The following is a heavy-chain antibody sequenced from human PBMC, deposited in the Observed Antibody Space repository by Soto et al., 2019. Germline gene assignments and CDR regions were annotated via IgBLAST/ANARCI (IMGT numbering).Heavy chain of an antibody. V-gene: IGHV3-74*01. CDR2: IKRDGSDT. J-gene: IGHJ5*02. CDR1: GLNFSSYW. CDR3: VRDDGTGTYYTPS. Sequence: EEQLVESGGSLVQPGGSLRLSCAASGLNFSSYWMHWVRQAPGKGMVWVSRIKRDGSDTSYAGSVKGRFTISRDNAKSILYLQMNCLRAEDTAVYYCVRDDGTGTYYTPSWGQGTLVSVSS. D-gene: IGHD3-10*01.